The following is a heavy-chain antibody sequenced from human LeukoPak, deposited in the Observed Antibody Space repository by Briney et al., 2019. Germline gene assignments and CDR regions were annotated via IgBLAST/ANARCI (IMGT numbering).Heavy chain of an antibody. CDR2: ISSSSSYI. V-gene: IGHV3-21*04. CDR3: AKDRAMAQWPVGFDY. J-gene: IGHJ4*02. CDR1: GSTFSSYS. Sequence: GVLRLSCAASGSTFSSYSMNWVRQAPGKGLEWVSSISSSSSYIYYADSVKGRFTISRDNAKNTLYLQMNSLRAEDTAVYYCAKDRAMAQWPVGFDYWGQGTLVTVSS. D-gene: IGHD6-19*01.